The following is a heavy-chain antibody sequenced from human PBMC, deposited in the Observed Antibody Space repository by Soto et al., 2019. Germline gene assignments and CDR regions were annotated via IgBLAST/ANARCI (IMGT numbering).Heavy chain of an antibody. CDR1: GGPFSGYY. CDR2: INHSGST. Sequence: SETLSLTCAVYGGPFSGYYWSWIRQPPGKGLEWIGEINHSGSTNYNPSLKSRVTISVDTSKNQFSLRLSSVTAADTAVYYCANVGATNWFDPWGQGTLVTVSS. D-gene: IGHD1-26*01. J-gene: IGHJ5*02. CDR3: ANVGATNWFDP. V-gene: IGHV4-34*01.